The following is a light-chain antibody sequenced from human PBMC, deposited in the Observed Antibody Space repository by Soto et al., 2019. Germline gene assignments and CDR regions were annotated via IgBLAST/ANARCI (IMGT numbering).Light chain of an antibody. J-gene: IGKJ4*01. CDR3: QHYNNWVGT. Sequence: VMTQSPAAVSMSPEERATLSCRANQTISSNLAWYQQKPGQAPRLLIYGASTRATGIPARFSGSGSGTEFTLTISSLQSEDFTVYYCQHYNNWVGTFGGGTKVAIK. CDR2: GAS. V-gene: IGKV3-15*01. CDR1: QTISSN.